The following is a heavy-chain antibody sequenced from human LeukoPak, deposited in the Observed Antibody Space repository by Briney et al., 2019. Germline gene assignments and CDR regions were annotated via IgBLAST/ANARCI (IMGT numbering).Heavy chain of an antibody. CDR2: INHSGST. CDR1: GGSFSGYY. CDR3: ARDGVYSGSYTDY. Sequence: PSETLSLTCAVYGGSFSGYYWSWIRQPPGKGLEWIGEINHSGSTNYNPSLKSRVTISVDTSKNQSSLKLSSVTAADTAVYYCARDGVYSGSYTDYWGQGTLVTVSS. D-gene: IGHD1-26*01. V-gene: IGHV4-34*01. J-gene: IGHJ4*02.